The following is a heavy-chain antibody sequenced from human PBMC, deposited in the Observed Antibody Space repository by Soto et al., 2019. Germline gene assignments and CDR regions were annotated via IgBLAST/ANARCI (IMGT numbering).Heavy chain of an antibody. CDR2: IYYSGST. J-gene: IGHJ5*02. CDR3: ARGNSSSRYQFDP. Sequence: QVQLQESGPGLVKPSQTLSLTCTVSDGSISSGAYYWSWIRQHPGKGLEWIGYIYYSGSTYYNPSLKSRVTISVDTSKNQFSLKLTSVTAADTAVYYCARGNSSSRYQFDPWGQGTLVTVSS. V-gene: IGHV4-31*03. CDR1: DGSISSGAYY. D-gene: IGHD6-13*01.